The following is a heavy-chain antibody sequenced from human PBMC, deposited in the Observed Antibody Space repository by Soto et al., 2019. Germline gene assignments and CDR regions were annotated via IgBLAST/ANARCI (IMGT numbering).Heavy chain of an antibody. V-gene: IGHV4-34*01. J-gene: IGHJ4*02. CDR3: ARLSTTGGSYRYRSQYFDY. CDR1: GGSFCGYY. CDR2: INHSGST. Sequence: PSETLSLTCAVYGGSFCGYYWSWIRQPPGKGLEWIGEINHSGSTNYNPSHKSRVTISVDTSKNQFSLQLSSVTAADTAVYYCARLSTTGGSYRYRSQYFDYWGQGTLVTVSS. D-gene: IGHD3-16*02.